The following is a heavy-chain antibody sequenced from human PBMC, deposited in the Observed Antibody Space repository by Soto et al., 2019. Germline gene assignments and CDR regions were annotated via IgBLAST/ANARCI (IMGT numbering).Heavy chain of an antibody. V-gene: IGHV3-66*01. CDR1: GFTVSSTC. D-gene: IGHD2-15*01. CDR3: AIVDRAHCSCGSCYEYFDY. CDR2: TYASGNT. Sequence: EVQLVESGGGLVQPGGSLRLSCAASGFTVSSTCMSWVRQAPGKGLEWVSLTYASGNTKYADSVKGRLIISRDNSKNTLYLQMNSLRAEDTAVYHCAIVDRAHCSCGSCYEYFDYWGQGTLVTVSS. J-gene: IGHJ4*02.